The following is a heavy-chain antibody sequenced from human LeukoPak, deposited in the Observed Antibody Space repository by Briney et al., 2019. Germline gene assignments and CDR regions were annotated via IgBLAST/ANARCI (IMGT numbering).Heavy chain of an antibody. CDR2: INSSSSSI. CDR3: AREGWDIVVVPTGAFDI. D-gene: IGHD2-2*01. J-gene: IGHJ3*02. CDR1: GYTFSSYY. Sequence: VGTVRVSCAASGYTFSSYYMHWVRQAPGKGLEWMSYINSSSSSIYYADYFKGRFTISRDNANNSLYLEMNRLRAEDTAVYYCAREGWDIVVVPTGAFDIWGQGTMVTVSS. V-gene: IGHV3-48*01.